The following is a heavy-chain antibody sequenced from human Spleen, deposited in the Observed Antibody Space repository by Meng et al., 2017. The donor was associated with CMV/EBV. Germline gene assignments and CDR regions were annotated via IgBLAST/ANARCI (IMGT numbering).Heavy chain of an antibody. CDR3: AKDEPNQVNVFDM. D-gene: IGHD1-14*01. CDR2: IRFDGSNK. J-gene: IGHJ3*02. V-gene: IGHV3-30*02. Sequence: GGSLRLSCAASGFTFSSNGMHWVRQAPGKGLEWVALIRFDGSNKYYADSVKGRFTISRDNSKNTLYLQMNSLRVEDTAVYYCAKDEPNQVNVFDMWGRGTVVTVSS. CDR1: GFTFSSNG.